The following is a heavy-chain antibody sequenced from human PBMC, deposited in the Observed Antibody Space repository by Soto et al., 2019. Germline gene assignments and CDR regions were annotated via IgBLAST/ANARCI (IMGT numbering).Heavy chain of an antibody. CDR3: ARTPYRLALGTVLCCFDH. CDR2: IFYRGIT. CDR1: GASITSSY. D-gene: IGHD3-16*01. Sequence: QVQLQESGPGLVKPSETLSLTCSVSGASITSSYWSWIRQSPGKGLEWIGYIFYRGITNYNPSLGSRDTMSVDTSKNQLSLNMTSMTAADTAVYYCARTPYRLALGTVLCCFDHWGQGTLVTVSS. V-gene: IGHV4-59*12. J-gene: IGHJ4*02.